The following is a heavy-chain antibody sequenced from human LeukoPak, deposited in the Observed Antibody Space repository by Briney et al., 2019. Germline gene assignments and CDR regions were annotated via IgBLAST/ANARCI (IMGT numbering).Heavy chain of an antibody. CDR2: ISDDGRNK. D-gene: IGHD4-17*01. J-gene: IGHJ4*02. V-gene: IGHV3-30*18. Sequence: PGGSLRLSCAASGFSSISYGMHWVRQAPGKGLEWVGVISDDGRNKNYADSVKGRFTISRDNSKDTLYLHMNSLRDEDTAVYYCAKRPSDYGDYVTYFDYWGQGTLVTVSS. CDR3: AKRPSDYGDYVTYFDY. CDR1: GFSSISYG.